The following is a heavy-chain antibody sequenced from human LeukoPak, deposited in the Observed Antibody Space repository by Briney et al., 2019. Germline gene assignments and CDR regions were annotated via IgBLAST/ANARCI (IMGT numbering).Heavy chain of an antibody. J-gene: IGHJ5*02. Sequence: GGSLRLSCAASGFTFSSYSMSWVRQAPGKGLEWVSSISSSSSYIYYADSVKGRFTISRDNAKNSLYLQMNSLRAEDTAVYYCARGSIAVAGKALLWFDPWGQGTLVTVSS. V-gene: IGHV3-21*01. D-gene: IGHD6-19*01. CDR1: GFTFSSYS. CDR3: ARGSIAVAGKALLWFDP. CDR2: ISSSSSYI.